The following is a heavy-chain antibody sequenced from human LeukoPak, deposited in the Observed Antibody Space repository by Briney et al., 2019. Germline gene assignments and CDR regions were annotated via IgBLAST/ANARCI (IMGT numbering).Heavy chain of an antibody. J-gene: IGHJ4*02. V-gene: IGHV3-15*01. D-gene: IGHD3-22*01. Sequence: GGSLRLSCAASGFTFSNAWMSWVRQAPGKGLEWVGRIKSKTDGGTTDYAAPVKGRFTISRDDSKNTLYLQMNSLKTEYTAVYYCTTVVAPYYYDSSGYLGADYWGQGTLVTVSS. CDR2: IKSKTDGGTT. CDR1: GFTFSNAW. CDR3: TTVVAPYYYDSSGYLGADY.